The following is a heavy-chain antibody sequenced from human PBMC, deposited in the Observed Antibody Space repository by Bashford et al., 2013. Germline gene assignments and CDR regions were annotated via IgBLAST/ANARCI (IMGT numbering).Heavy chain of an antibody. J-gene: IGHJ6*02. CDR3: AKDVDWNLGVIYYYYYGMDV. V-gene: IGHV3-30*18. D-gene: IGHD1-1*01. CDR1: GFTFSSYG. CDR2: ISYDGSNK. Sequence: GGSLRLSCAASGFTFSSYGMHWVRQAPGKGLEWVAVISYDGSNKYYADSVKGRFTISRDNSKNTLYLQMNSLRAEDTAVYYCAKDVDWNLGVIYYYYYGMDVWGQGTTVTVSS.